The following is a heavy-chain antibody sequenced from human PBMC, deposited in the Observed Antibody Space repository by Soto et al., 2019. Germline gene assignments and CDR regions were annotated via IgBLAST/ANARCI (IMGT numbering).Heavy chain of an antibody. J-gene: IGHJ3*02. D-gene: IGHD1-26*01. CDR2: IYYSGST. V-gene: IGHV4-59*01. CDR1: GGSISSYY. Sequence: SETLSLTCTVSGGSISSYYWSWIRQPPGKGLEWIGYIYYSGSTNYNPSLKSRVTISVETSKNQFSLKLSSVTAADTAVYYCARRRWELLGGDAFDIWGQGTMVTVSS. CDR3: ARRRWELLGGDAFDI.